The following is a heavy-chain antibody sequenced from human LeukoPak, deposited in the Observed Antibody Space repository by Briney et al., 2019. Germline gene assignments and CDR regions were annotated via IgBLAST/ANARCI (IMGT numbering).Heavy chain of an antibody. Sequence: PGGSLRLSCAASRXTFXNYAXTXVXQAPGXGLEWVSTISGSGGSTYYXDSVKGRFTISRDNSKNTLYLQMNSLRAEDTALYYCAKHGHDSSGFDYWGQGTLVTVSS. J-gene: IGHJ4*02. V-gene: IGHV3-23*01. CDR3: AKHGHDSSGFDY. CDR1: RXTFXNYA. CDR2: ISGSGGST. D-gene: IGHD3-22*01.